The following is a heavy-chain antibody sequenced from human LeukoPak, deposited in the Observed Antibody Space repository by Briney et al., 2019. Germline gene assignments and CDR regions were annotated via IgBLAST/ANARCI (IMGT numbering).Heavy chain of an antibody. CDR1: GGSISSYY. Sequence: SPSETLSLTCTVSGGSISSYYWSWIRQPPGKGLEWIGYIYYSGSTNYNPSLKSRVTISVDTSKNQFSLKLSSVTAADTAVYYCARSGSSSWYYDYFDYWGQGTLVTVSS. V-gene: IGHV4-59*08. CDR3: ARSGSSSWYYDYFDY. D-gene: IGHD6-13*01. J-gene: IGHJ4*02. CDR2: IYYSGST.